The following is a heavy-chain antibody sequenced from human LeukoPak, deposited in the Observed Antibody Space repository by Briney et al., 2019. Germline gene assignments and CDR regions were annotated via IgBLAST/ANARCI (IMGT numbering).Heavy chain of an antibody. CDR1: GGSISSYC. CDR3: ARGWFWPVMDV. V-gene: IGHV4-59*01. D-gene: IGHD3-10*01. Sequence: ASETLSPTCTVSGGSISSYCWSWIRQPPGKGLEWIGYIYYSGSTNYNPSLKSRVTISVDTSKNQFSLKLSSVTAADTAVYYCARGWFWPVMDVWGQGTTVTVSS. CDR2: IYYSGST. J-gene: IGHJ6*02.